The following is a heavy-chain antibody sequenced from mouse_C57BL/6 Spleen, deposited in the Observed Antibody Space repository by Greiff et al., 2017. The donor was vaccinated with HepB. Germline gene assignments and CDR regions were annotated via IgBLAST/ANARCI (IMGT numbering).Heavy chain of an antibody. D-gene: IGHD1-1*01. CDR1: GYTFTDYE. J-gene: IGHJ2*01. Sequence: QVQLKESGAELVRPGASVTLSCKASGYTFTDYEMHWVKQTPVHGLEWIGAIDPETGGTAYNQKFKGKAILTADKSSSTAYMELRSLTSEDSAVYYCTKYRYYGSEGFDYWGQGTTLTVSS. V-gene: IGHV1-15*01. CDR2: IDPETGGT. CDR3: TKYRYYGSEGFDY.